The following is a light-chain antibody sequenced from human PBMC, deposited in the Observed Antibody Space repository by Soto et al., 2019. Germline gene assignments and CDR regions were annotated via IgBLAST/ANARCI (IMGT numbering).Light chain of an antibody. J-gene: IGLJ2*01. CDR3: AAWDDRLSGLV. Sequence: QSALTQPRSVSGSPGQSVTISCTGTSSDVGGYNYVSWYHQLPGTAPKLVIYRNNQRPSGVPDRISGSKSGTSASLAISGLRSEDEADYYCAAWDDRLSGLVFGRGTQLTVL. V-gene: IGLV1-47*01. CDR2: RNN. CDR1: SSDVGGYNY.